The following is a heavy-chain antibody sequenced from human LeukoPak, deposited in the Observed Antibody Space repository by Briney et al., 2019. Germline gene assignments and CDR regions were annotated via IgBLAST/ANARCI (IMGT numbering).Heavy chain of an antibody. J-gene: IGHJ3*02. V-gene: IGHV1-24*01. D-gene: IGHD3-22*01. Sequence: ASVKVSCKVSGYTLTELSMHWVRQAPGKGLEWMGGFDPEDGETIYAQKFQGRVTMTEDTSTDTAYMELSSLRSEDTAVYYCATGRIVVVITDAFDIWGQGTMVTVSS. CDR3: ATGRIVVVITDAFDI. CDR1: GYTLTELS. CDR2: FDPEDGET.